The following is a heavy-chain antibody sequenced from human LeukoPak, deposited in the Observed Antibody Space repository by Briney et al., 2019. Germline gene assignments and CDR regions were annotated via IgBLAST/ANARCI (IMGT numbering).Heavy chain of an antibody. CDR1: GYTFTGYY. V-gene: IGHV1-46*01. J-gene: IGHJ4*02. CDR2: INPSGGGT. D-gene: IGHD5-18*01. CDR3: ARDQDSIGYGENLY. Sequence: GASVKVSCKASGYTFTGYYMHWVRQAPGQGLEWMGRINPSGGGTSYAQKFQGRVTMTRDMSTSTVYMELSSLRSEDTAVYYCARDQDSIGYGENLYWGQGILVTVSS.